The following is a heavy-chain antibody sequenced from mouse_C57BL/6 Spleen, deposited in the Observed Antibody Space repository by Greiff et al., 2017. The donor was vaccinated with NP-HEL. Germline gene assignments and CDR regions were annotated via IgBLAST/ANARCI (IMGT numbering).Heavy chain of an antibody. J-gene: IGHJ3*01. CDR2: IDPSDSYT. CDR1: GYTFTSYW. V-gene: IGHV1-69*01. CDR3: ARSLGFAY. Sequence: VQLQQPGAELVMPGASVKLSCKASGYTFTSYWMHWVKQRPGQGLEWIGEIDPSDSYTNYNQKFKGKSTLTVDKSPSTAYMQLSSLTSEDSAVYYCARSLGFAYWGQGTLVTVSA. D-gene: IGHD4-1*01.